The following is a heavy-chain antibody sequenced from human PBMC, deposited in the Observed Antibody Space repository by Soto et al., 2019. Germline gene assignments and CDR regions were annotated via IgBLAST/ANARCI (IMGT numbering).Heavy chain of an antibody. CDR2: ISSNGGST. V-gene: IGHV3-64D*08. CDR3: ARLSNSATPLDC. J-gene: IGHJ4*02. CDR1: GFTFSSYA. Sequence: PGGSLRLSCSASGFTFSSYAMHWVRQAPGKGLEYVSAISSNGGSTYYADSVKGRFTISRDNAKNTLYLQMSSLRAEDTAVYYCARLSNSATPLDCWGQGTLVTVSS.